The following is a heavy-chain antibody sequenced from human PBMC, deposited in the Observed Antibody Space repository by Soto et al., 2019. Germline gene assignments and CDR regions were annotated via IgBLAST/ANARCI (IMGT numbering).Heavy chain of an antibody. CDR3: AGHTEGVNYSYGMDV. CDR2: IISIFGTA. J-gene: IGHJ6*02. D-gene: IGHD2-21*01. Sequence: QVQLVQSGAEVKKPGSSVKVSCKASGGTFSSYAISWVRQAPGQGLEWMGGIISIFGTADYAQKFQGRVTITADEPTSTAYMQLSTLRSEDTAVYYCAGHTEGVNYSYGMDVWGQGTTVTVSS. CDR1: GGTFSSYA. V-gene: IGHV1-69*12.